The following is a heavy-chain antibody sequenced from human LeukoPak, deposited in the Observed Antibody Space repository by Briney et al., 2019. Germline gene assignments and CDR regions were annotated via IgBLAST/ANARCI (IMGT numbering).Heavy chain of an antibody. Sequence: GGSLRLSCAASGFTFSSYAMSWVRQAPGKGLEWVSGISGSGDNTYYADSVKGRFTISRDNSKNTLYLQMNSLRAEDTAVYYCARDRQGSGWSYYFDYWGQGTLVTVSS. CDR2: ISGSGDNT. V-gene: IGHV3-23*01. CDR1: GFTFSSYA. CDR3: ARDRQGSGWSYYFDY. J-gene: IGHJ4*02. D-gene: IGHD6-19*01.